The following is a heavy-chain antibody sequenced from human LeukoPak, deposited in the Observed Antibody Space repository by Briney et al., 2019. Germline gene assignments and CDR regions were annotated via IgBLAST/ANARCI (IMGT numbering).Heavy chain of an antibody. CDR1: RGSMSSYY. V-gene: IGHV4-59*01. CDR3: ARVRVSSSSHPWYFDY. Sequence: SETLSLTCTVSRGSMSSYYWSWIRQPPGQGLEWIGYIYYSGSTNYNPSLKSRVNISVDTSKNQFSLKLTSVTAADTAVYYCARVRVSSSSHPWYFDYWGRGTLATVSS. D-gene: IGHD6-19*01. CDR2: IYYSGST. J-gene: IGHJ4*02.